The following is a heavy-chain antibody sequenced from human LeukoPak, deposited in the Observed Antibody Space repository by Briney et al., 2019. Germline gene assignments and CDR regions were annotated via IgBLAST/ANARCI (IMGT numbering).Heavy chain of an antibody. J-gene: IGHJ5*02. CDR1: GGSFSTYY. V-gene: IGHV4-34*01. CDR2: VNHGGST. Sequence: SETLSLTCAVYGGSFSTYYWSWIRQPPGKGLEWIGEVNHGGSTNYNPSLKSRVTISVDTSTNQFSLKLSSVTAADTAVYYCARAPPYCSSTSCYPNRWFDPWGQGILVTVSS. CDR3: ARAPPYCSSTSCYPNRWFDP. D-gene: IGHD2-2*01.